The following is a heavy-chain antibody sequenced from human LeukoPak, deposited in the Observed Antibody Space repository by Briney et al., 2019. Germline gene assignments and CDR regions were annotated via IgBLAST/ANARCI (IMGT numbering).Heavy chain of an antibody. D-gene: IGHD6-6*01. V-gene: IGHV3-74*01. J-gene: IGHJ4*02. Sequence: PGGSLRRSCTASGFSFSGHWMHWARQLPGKGLVWVSRISPTGSTTSYADSVKGRFTVSRDNAKNTLYLQVNNLRAEDTVVYYCARGPNSNWSGLDFWGQGTLLTVSS. CDR1: GFSFSGHW. CDR2: ISPTGSTT. CDR3: ARGPNSNWSGLDF.